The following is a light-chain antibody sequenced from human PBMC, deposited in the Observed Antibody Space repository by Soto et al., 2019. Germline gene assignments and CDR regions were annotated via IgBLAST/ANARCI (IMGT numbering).Light chain of an antibody. Sequence: EIVLTQSPGTLSLSPWERATLSCRASQSVSSSYLAWYQQIPGQAPRLLIYGASTRATGIPDRFSGSGSGTDFTLTISRLDPEDSAVYYCQQYATSPWTFGQGTKVDIK. CDR2: GAS. V-gene: IGKV3-20*01. J-gene: IGKJ1*01. CDR1: QSVSSSY. CDR3: QQYATSPWT.